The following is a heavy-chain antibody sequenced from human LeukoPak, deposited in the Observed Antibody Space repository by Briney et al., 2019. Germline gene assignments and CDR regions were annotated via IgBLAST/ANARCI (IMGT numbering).Heavy chain of an antibody. CDR1: GGNISSYY. D-gene: IGHD6-19*01. Sequence: SEPLSLTCTVSGGNISSYYWNWIRQPPGKGLEWIGYIHYSGSTKYNPSLKSRVTISVDTSKNQFSLKLSSVTAADTAVYYCARWYSSGWAFDYWGQGTLVTVSS. CDR2: IHYSGST. CDR3: ARWYSSGWAFDY. V-gene: IGHV4-59*08. J-gene: IGHJ4*02.